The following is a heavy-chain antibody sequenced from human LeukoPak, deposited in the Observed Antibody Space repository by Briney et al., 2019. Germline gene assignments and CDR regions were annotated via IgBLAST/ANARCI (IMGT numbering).Heavy chain of an antibody. CDR1: GFTFSSYG. J-gene: IGHJ3*02. V-gene: IGHV3-33*06. CDR2: IWYDGSNK. Sequence: GGSLRLSCAASGFTFSSYGMHWVRQAPGKGLEWVAVIWYDGSNKYYADSVKGRFTISRDNSKNTLYLQVNSLRAEDTAVYYCAKGAPYYYDSSGYGHAFDIWGQGTMVTVSS. D-gene: IGHD3-22*01. CDR3: AKGAPYYYDSSGYGHAFDI.